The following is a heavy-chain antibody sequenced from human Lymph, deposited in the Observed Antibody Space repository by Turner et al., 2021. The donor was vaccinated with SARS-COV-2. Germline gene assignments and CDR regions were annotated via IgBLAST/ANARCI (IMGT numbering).Heavy chain of an antibody. CDR3: ARVAGIAAAGTMWFDP. CDR1: GFTFSSYS. V-gene: IGHV3-21*01. J-gene: IGHJ5*02. CDR2: ISSSSTYI. D-gene: IGHD6-13*01. Sequence: EVQLVESWGGLVKPGGSLRLSCAASGFTFSSYSLNWVRQAPVKGLEWVSSISSSSTYIYYADSVKCRFTISRDNAKNSLYLQMNSLRAEDTAVYYCARVAGIAAAGTMWFDPWGQGTLVTVSS.